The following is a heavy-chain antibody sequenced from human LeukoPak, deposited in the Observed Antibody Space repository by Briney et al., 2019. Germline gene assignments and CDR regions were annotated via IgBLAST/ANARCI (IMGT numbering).Heavy chain of an antibody. Sequence: SETLSLTCTVSGGSISSYYWSWIRQPPGKGLEWIGYIYYSGSTNYNPSLKSRVTISVDTSKNQFSLKLSSVTAADTAVYYCAVVDTAMVVDYWGQGTLVTVSS. V-gene: IGHV4-59*08. CDR3: AVVDTAMVVDY. D-gene: IGHD5-18*01. CDR2: IYYSGST. J-gene: IGHJ4*02. CDR1: GGSISSYY.